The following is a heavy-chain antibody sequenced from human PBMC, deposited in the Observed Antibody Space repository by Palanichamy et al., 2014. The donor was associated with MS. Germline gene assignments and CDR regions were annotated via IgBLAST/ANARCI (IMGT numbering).Heavy chain of an antibody. CDR1: GFTFRSYA. D-gene: IGHD2-15*01. J-gene: IGHJ3*02. V-gene: IGHV3-23*01. Sequence: EVQLLESGGGLVQPGGSLRLSCAASGFTFRSYAMNWVRQAPGKGLEWVSAISGSGGSTYYADSVKGRFTVSRDNSKNTLYLQMNSLRAEDTAVYYCAKDLGYCSGGSCYLPFDIWGQGTMVTVSS. CDR2: ISGSGGST. CDR3: AKDLGYCSGGSCYLPFDI.